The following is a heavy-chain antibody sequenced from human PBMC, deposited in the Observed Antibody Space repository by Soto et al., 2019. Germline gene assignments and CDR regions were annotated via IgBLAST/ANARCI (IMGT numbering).Heavy chain of an antibody. CDR2: ISYDGKSE. CDR1: GFIFSDYS. D-gene: IGHD3-10*01. V-gene: IGHV3-30*04. Sequence: PGGSLRLSCASSGFIFSDYSMHWVRQAPGKGLGLVAVISYDGKSEYYADCVKGRLTMCRDNSKKTLYLQMRRLRGEDTAVYYSGRDRVIASPGVSYYYCGMDVWGQGSTVTVSS. J-gene: IGHJ6*01. CDR3: GRDRVIASPGVSYYYCGMDV.